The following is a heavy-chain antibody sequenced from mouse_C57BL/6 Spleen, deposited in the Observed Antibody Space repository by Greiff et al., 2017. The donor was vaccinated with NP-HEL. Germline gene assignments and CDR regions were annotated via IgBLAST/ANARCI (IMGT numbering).Heavy chain of an antibody. CDR1: GYAFSSSW. D-gene: IGHD1-3*01. Sequence: VKLMESGPELVKPGASVKISCKASGYAFSSSWMNWVKQRPGKGLEWIGRIYPGDGDTNYNGKFKGKATLTADKSSSTAYMQLSSLTSEDSAVYFCASKGYFDVWGTGTTVTVSS. V-gene: IGHV1-82*01. CDR3: ASKGYFDV. J-gene: IGHJ1*03. CDR2: IYPGDGDT.